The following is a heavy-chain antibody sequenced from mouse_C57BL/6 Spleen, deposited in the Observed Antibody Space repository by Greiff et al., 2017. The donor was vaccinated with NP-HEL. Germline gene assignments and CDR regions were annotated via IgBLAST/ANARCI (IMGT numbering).Heavy chain of an antibody. Sequence: VQLQQSGPELVKPGASVKISCKASGYAFSSSWMNWVKQRPGKGLEWIGRIYPGDGDTNYNGKFKGKATLTADKSSSTAYMQLSSLTSEDSAVYFCAITTGDYAMDYWGQGTSVTVSS. D-gene: IGHD1-1*01. CDR2: IYPGDGDT. CDR3: AITTGDYAMDY. J-gene: IGHJ4*01. CDR1: GYAFSSSW. V-gene: IGHV1-82*01.